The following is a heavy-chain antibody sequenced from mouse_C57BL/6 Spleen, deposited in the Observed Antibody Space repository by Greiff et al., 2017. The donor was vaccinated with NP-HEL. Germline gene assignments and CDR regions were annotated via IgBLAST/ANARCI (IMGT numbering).Heavy chain of an antibody. CDR2: IWSGGST. V-gene: IGHV2-2*01. CDR3: ARMITTRAWFAY. CDR1: GFSLTSYG. D-gene: IGHD1-1*01. J-gene: IGHJ3*01. Sequence: VQVVESGPGLVQPSQSLSITCTVSGFSLTSYGVHWVRQSPGKGLEWLGVIWSGGSTDYNAAFISRLSISKDNSKSQVFFKMNSLQADDTAIYYCARMITTRAWFAYWGQGTLVTVSA.